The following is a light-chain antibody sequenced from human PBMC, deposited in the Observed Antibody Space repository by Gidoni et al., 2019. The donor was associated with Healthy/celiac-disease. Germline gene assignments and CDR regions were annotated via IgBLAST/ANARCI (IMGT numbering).Light chain of an antibody. J-gene: IGLJ2*01. V-gene: IGLV3-1*01. CDR2: EDT. CDR1: KLGNKY. Sequence: SFELTQPPSVSVSPGQTASITCSGDKLGNKYACWYQQKPGQSLVLVIYEDTKRPSGIPERFSGSNSGNTATLTISGTQAMDEADYYCQAWDSSMEVFGGGTKLTVL. CDR3: QAWDSSMEV.